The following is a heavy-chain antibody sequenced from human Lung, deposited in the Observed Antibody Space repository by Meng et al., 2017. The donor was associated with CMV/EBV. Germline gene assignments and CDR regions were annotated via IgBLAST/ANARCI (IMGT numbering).Heavy chain of an antibody. J-gene: IGHJ6*02. V-gene: IGHV3-7*01. CDR1: EFAFNTYW. CDR2: IKQDGSEK. CDR3: SSLSSYYGMDV. Sequence: GEXXTISCAASEFAFNTYWMSWVRQAPGKGLEWVANIKQDGSEKNYVDSVRGRFTISRDNAKNSLWLHMNSLRAEDSAVYYCSSLSSYYGMDVWGQGTTVTVSS.